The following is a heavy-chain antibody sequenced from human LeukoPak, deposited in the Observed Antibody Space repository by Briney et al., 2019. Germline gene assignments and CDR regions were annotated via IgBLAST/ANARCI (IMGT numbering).Heavy chain of an antibody. D-gene: IGHD4-23*01. CDR1: GFTFSSHW. V-gene: IGHV3-7*05. CDR2: IKEDGSEK. J-gene: IGHJ4*02. CDR3: VADGGMY. Sequence: PGGSLRLSCAASGFTFSSHWMNWVRQAPGKGLEWVANIKEDGSEKYYVDSVKGRFTISRDNAKNSLYLQMNSLRGEDTAVYYCVADGGMYWGQGTLVTVSS.